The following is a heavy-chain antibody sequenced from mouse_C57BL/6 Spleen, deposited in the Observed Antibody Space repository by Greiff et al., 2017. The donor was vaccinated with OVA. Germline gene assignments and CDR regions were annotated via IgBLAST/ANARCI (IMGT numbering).Heavy chain of an antibody. J-gene: IGHJ2*01. CDR1: GYSITSGYY. CDR3: ARGDGYYLDD. CDR2: ISYDGSN. Sequence: VQLKESGPGLVKPSQSLSLTCSATGYSITSGYYWNLIRPPPGNKLELMGFISYDGSNNYNPSLKNRFSITRDTSKNTFFLKLNSVTSEDTATYYCARGDGYYLDDWGQGTTLTVSS. V-gene: IGHV3-6*01. D-gene: IGHD2-3*01.